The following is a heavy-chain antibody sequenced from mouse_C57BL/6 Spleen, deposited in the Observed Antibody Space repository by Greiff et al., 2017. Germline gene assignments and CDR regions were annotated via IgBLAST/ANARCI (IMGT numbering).Heavy chain of an antibody. CDR3: ARKKDGYSNLYYYAMDD. CDR1: GFSLTSYA. CDR2: IWTGGGT. D-gene: IGHD2-5*01. Sequence: VQVVESGPGLVAPSQSLSITCTVSGFSLTSYAISWVRQPPGKGLEWLGVIWTGGGTNYNSALKSRLSISKDNSKSQVFLKMNSLQTDDTARYYCARKKDGYSNLYYYAMDDWGQGTSVTVSS. J-gene: IGHJ4*01. V-gene: IGHV2-9-1*01.